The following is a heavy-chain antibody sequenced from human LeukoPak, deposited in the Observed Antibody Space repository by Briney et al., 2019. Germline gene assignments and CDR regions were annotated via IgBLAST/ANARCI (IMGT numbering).Heavy chain of an antibody. CDR2: IYPGDSDT. Sequence: GESLKISGKGSGYSFTSYWIGWGRQMPGKGLEWMGIIYPGDSDTRYSPSFQGQVTISADKSISTAYLQWGSLKASDTAMYYCARTLRYDSSGYYYFYGMDDWGQGTTVTVSS. J-gene: IGHJ6*02. CDR1: GYSFTSYW. V-gene: IGHV5-51*01. D-gene: IGHD3-22*01. CDR3: ARTLRYDSSGYYYFYGMDD.